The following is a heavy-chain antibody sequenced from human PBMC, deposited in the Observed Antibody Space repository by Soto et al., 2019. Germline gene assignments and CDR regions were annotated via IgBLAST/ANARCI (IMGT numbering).Heavy chain of an antibody. J-gene: IGHJ5*02. CDR3: ARGFRVAATRWWFDP. D-gene: IGHD2-15*01. Sequence: ASVKISCKASGYTFTSYDISWVRQAPGQGLEWMGWISTYNGNTNYAQKLQGRVTMTTDTSTSTAYMELRSLRSDDTAVYYCARGFRVAATRWWFDPWGQGTLVTVSS. CDR2: ISTYNGNT. CDR1: GYTFTSYD. V-gene: IGHV1-18*01.